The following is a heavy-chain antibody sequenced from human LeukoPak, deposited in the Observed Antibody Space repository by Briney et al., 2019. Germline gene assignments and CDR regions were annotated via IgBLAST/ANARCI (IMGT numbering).Heavy chain of an antibody. V-gene: IGHV3-23*01. CDR3: ARVVDHDYGDYYLDY. D-gene: IGHD4-17*01. CDR1: GITFSSYG. CDR2: ISGTGSST. Sequence: GGSLRLSCAASGITFSSYGMSWVRQAAGKGLEWVSAISGTGSSTYYADSVKGRLTISRDNSKNTLYLQMNSLRAEDTAVYYCARVVDHDYGDYYLDYWGQGTLVTVSS. J-gene: IGHJ4*02.